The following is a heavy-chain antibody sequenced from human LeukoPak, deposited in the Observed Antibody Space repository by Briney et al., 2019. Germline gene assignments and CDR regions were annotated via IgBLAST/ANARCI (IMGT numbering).Heavy chain of an antibody. V-gene: IGHV4-59*01. D-gene: IGHD1-1*01. J-gene: IGHJ4*02. CDR1: GGSISNYY. CDR2: VSYTGSI. CDR3: ARATSFYNDY. Sequence: PSETLSLTCIVSGGSISNYYWSWIRQSPGKGLEWIGYVSYTGSINYNPSLSHRVTMSLDTSKNQFSLNLSSVTAADTAVYYCARATSFYNDYWGQGTLVTVSP.